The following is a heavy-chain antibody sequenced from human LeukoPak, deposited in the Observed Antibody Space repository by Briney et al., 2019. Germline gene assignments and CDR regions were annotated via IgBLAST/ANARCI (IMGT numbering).Heavy chain of an antibody. V-gene: IGHV3-30-3*01. CDR3: ARARVDIAMFTWLNWYFDL. CDR2: ISYDGSNK. D-gene: IGHD5-18*01. CDR1: GFTFSNCA. J-gene: IGHJ2*01. Sequence: GRSLRLSCAASGFTFSNCAIHWVRQAPGKGLEWVAVISYDGSNKYYADSVKGRFTISRDNSKNALYLQMNSLRAEDTAVYYCARARVDIAMFTWLNWYFDLWGRGTLVTVSS.